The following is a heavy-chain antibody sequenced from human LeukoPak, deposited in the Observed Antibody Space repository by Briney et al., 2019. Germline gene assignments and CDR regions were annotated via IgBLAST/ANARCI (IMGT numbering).Heavy chain of an antibody. CDR3: ARVDSGDSSSSAPFDY. J-gene: IGHJ4*02. V-gene: IGHV3-30-3*01. D-gene: IGHD6-6*01. CDR2: ISYDESNK. Sequence: GGSLRLSCAASGFTFSSYAMHWVRQAPGKGLEWVAVISYDESNKYYAGSVKGRFTISRDTSKNTLFLQMNSLRLEDTAVYYCARVDSGDSSSSAPFDYWGQGTLATVSS. CDR1: GFTFSSYA.